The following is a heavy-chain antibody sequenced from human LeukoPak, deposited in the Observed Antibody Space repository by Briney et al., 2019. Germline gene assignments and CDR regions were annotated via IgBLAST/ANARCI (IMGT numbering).Heavy chain of an antibody. J-gene: IGHJ6*03. Sequence: NSSETLSLTCTVSGGSISSSSYYWGWIRQPLGKGLEWIGSIYYSGSTYYNPSLKSRVTISVDTSKNQFSLKLSSVTAADTAVYYCARHSGSANDYYYMDVWGKGTTVTVSS. CDR1: GGSISSSSYY. V-gene: IGHV4-39*01. CDR3: ARHSGSANDYYYMDV. D-gene: IGHD1-26*01. CDR2: IYYSGST.